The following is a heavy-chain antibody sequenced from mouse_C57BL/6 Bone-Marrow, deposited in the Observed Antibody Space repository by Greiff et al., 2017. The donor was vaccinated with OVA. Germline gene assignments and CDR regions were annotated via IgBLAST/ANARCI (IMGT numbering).Heavy chain of an antibody. CDR3: ARHGAPYWYFDV. V-gene: IGHV5-6*01. J-gene: IGHJ1*03. Sequence: EVMLVESGGDLVKPGGSLKLSCAASGFTFSSYGMSWVRQTPDKRLEWVATISSGGSYTYYPDSVKGRFTISRDNAKNTLYLQMSSLKSEDTAMYYCARHGAPYWYFDVWGTGTSHRLL. CDR2: ISSGGSYT. CDR1: GFTFSSYG.